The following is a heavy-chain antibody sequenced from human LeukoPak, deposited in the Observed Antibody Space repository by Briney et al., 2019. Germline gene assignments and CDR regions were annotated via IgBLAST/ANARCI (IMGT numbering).Heavy chain of an antibody. D-gene: IGHD1-26*01. Sequence: GASVKVSCKASGGTFSIYAISWVRQAPGQGLEWMGGIIPIFGTANYAQKLQGRVTITADESTSTAYMELSSLRSEDTAVYYCARVEWELLLNDYWGQGTLVTVSS. CDR2: IIPIFGTA. CDR3: ARVEWELLLNDY. J-gene: IGHJ4*02. V-gene: IGHV1-69*13. CDR1: GGTFSIYA.